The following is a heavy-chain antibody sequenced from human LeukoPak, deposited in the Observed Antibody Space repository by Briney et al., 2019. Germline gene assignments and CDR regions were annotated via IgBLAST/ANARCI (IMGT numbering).Heavy chain of an antibody. V-gene: IGHV3-7*01. J-gene: IGHJ4*02. CDR2: IKQDGSKK. Sequence: AGGSLRLSCAASGFTFSSYWMSWVRQAPGKGLEWVANIKQDGSKKYYVDSVKGRFTISRDNAKNSLYLQMNSLRAEDTAVYYCARSRASEYYYDSSGYYYWGQGTLVTVSS. D-gene: IGHD3-22*01. CDR3: ARSRASEYYYDSSGYYY. CDR1: GFTFSSYW.